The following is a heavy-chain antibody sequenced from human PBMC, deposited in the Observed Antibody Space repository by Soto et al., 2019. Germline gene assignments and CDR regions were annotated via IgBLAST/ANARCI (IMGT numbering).Heavy chain of an antibody. CDR3: ARDAQGYCSGGSCGWFDP. CDR1: GYTFTSYY. V-gene: IGHV1-46*01. D-gene: IGHD2-15*01. CDR2: INPSGGST. J-gene: IGHJ5*02. Sequence: ASVKVSFKASGYTFTSYYMHWVRQAPGQGLEWMGIINPSGGSTSYAQKFQGRVTMTRDTSTSTVYMELSSLRSEDTAVYYCARDAQGYCSGGSCGWFDPWGQGTLVTVSS.